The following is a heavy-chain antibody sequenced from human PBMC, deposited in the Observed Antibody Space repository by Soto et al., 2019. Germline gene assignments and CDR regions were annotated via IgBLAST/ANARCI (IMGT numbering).Heavy chain of an antibody. CDR3: AKSRETESYGMDV. D-gene: IGHD2-2*01. Sequence: QVQLQESGPGLVKPSETLSLTCTVSGGSISSYYWSWIRQPAGKGLEWIGRIYTSGSTNYNPSLKSRITMSVDTSKNQCSLKLSSVTAADTAVYYCAKSRETESYGMDVWGQGTTVTVSS. CDR2: IYTSGST. V-gene: IGHV4-4*07. J-gene: IGHJ6*02. CDR1: GGSISSYY.